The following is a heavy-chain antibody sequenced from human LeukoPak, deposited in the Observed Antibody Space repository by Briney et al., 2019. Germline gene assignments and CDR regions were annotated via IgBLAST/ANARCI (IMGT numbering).Heavy chain of an antibody. Sequence: GSSVKVSCKASGGTFSSYAISWVRQAPGQGLEWMGGIIPIFGTANYAQKFQGRVTITTDESTSTAYTELSSLRSEDTAVYYCARDLDGGSYGAFNFWGQGTLVTVSS. CDR3: ARDLDGGSYGAFNF. V-gene: IGHV1-69*05. CDR2: IIPIFGTA. CDR1: GGTFSSYA. D-gene: IGHD2-15*01. J-gene: IGHJ4*02.